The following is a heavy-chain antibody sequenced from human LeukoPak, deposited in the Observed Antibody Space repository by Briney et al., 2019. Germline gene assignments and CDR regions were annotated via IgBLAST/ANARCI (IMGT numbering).Heavy chain of an antibody. D-gene: IGHD2-2*01. CDR2: IIPIFGTA. Sequence: SVKVSRKASGYPFTNYGTSWVRQAPGQGLEWMGGIIPIFGTANYAQKFQGRVTITADESTSTAYMELSSLRSEDTAVYYCARERYCSSTSCGFDYWGQGTLVTVSS. V-gene: IGHV1-69*13. J-gene: IGHJ4*02. CDR3: ARERYCSSTSCGFDY. CDR1: GYPFTNYG.